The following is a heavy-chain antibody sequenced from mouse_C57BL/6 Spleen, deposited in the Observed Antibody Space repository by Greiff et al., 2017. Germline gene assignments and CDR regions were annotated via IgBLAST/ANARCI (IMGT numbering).Heavy chain of an antibody. V-gene: IGHV1-15*01. J-gene: IGHJ2*01. CDR3: TRELGRGDY. Sequence: QVQLQQSGAELVRPGASVTLSCKASGYTFTDYEMHWVKQTPVHGLEWIGAIDPETGGTAYNQKFKGKAILSADKSSSTAYMELRSLTSEDSAVYYCTRELGRGDYWGQGTTLTVSS. CDR2: IDPETGGT. D-gene: IGHD4-1*01. CDR1: GYTFTDYE.